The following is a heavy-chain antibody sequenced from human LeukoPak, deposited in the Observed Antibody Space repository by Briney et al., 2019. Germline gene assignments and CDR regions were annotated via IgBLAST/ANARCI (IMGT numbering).Heavy chain of an antibody. CDR2: VSAYNSNT. V-gene: IGHV1-18*01. CDR3: AKGYSSGWYDPLPAFDV. Sequence: ASEKLSCTAAGYTFSIYGNSWGRQAPGQGLGGRGWVSAYNSNTDYAQKLQGIITMTTNSSTRTDYMELRRLRSDDAAVYYGAKGYSSGWYDPLPAFDVWGQGTMVTVSS. D-gene: IGHD6-19*01. J-gene: IGHJ3*01. CDR1: GYTFSIYG.